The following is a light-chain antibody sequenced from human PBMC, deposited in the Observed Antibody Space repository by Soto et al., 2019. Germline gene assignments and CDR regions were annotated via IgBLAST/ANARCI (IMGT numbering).Light chain of an antibody. Sequence: EIRMTQSPSTLSVSPGERATLSCRASQSVSSNLAWYQQKPGQAPRLLIYGASTRAIDIPARFSGSGSETEFTLTISSLQSEDFAVYYCQHYNNWPRTFGQGTKVDIK. J-gene: IGKJ1*01. CDR1: QSVSSN. CDR2: GAS. V-gene: IGKV3-15*01. CDR3: QHYNNWPRT.